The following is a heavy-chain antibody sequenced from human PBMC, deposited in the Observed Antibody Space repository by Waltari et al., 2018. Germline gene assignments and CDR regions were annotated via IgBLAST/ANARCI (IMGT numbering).Heavy chain of an antibody. D-gene: IGHD3-10*01. J-gene: IGHJ4*02. CDR2: ISYDGSNK. CDR1: GFTFSSYA. V-gene: IGHV3-30*01. Sequence: QVQLVESGGGVVQPGRSLRLSCAASGFTFSSYAMHWVRQAPGKGLEWVAVISYDGSNKYYADSVKGRFTSSRDNSNNTLYLQMNSLRAEDTAVYYCARDSETRASTSPDYWGQGTLVTVSS. CDR3: ARDSETRASTSPDY.